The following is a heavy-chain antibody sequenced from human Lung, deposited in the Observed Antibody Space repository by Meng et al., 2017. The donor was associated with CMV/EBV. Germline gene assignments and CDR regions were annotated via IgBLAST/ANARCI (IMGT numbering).Heavy chain of an antibody. CDR3: ARDKEGNYDTSVYHYIHFDY. Sequence: ASXXVSCKASGYTFTGYYMHWVRQAPGQGLEWMGWINPYNGGTNYAQKFQGRVTMTSDTSISTAYMELSSLRSDDTAVYYCARDKEGNYDTSVYHYIHFDYWGQGTLVTVSS. J-gene: IGHJ4*02. CDR2: INPYNGGT. CDR1: GYTFTGYY. D-gene: IGHD3-22*01. V-gene: IGHV1-2*02.